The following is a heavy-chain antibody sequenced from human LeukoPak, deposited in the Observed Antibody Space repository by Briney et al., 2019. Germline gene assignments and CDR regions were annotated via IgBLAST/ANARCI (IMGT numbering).Heavy chain of an antibody. Sequence: ASAKVSCKASGYTFTSYGISWVRQAPGQGLEWMGWISAYNGNTNYAQKLQGRVTMTTDTSTSTAYMELRSLRSDDTAVYYCAGDRTPRITMIVVPGGYWGQGTLVTVSS. CDR1: GYTFTSYG. J-gene: IGHJ4*02. V-gene: IGHV1-18*01. D-gene: IGHD3-22*01. CDR3: AGDRTPRITMIVVPGGY. CDR2: ISAYNGNT.